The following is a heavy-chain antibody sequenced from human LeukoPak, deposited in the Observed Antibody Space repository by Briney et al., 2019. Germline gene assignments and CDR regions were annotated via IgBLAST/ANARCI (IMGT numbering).Heavy chain of an antibody. Sequence: SVKVSCKASGGTLSSYAISWVRQAPGQGLEWMGGIIPIFGTANYAQKFQGRVAITADESTSTAYMELSSLRSEDTAVYYCARDLKFGDYDPLTHWFDPWGQGTLVTVSS. CDR1: GGTLSSYA. D-gene: IGHD3-16*01. CDR2: IIPIFGTA. J-gene: IGHJ5*02. CDR3: ARDLKFGDYDPLTHWFDP. V-gene: IGHV1-69*01.